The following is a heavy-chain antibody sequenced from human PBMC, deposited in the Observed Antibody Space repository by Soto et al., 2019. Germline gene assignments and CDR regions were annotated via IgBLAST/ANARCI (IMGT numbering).Heavy chain of an antibody. V-gene: IGHV1-3*01. J-gene: IGHJ5*02. D-gene: IGHD2-2*01. CDR2: INAGNGNT. CDR1: GYPFTSYA. Sequence: ASVKVSCKASGYPFTSYAMHWVRQAPGQRLEWMGWINAGNGNTKYSQKLQGRVTMTRDTSTSTAYMELSSLRSEDTAVYYCARGRIVLVPAAIVGWLDPWGQGTLVTVSS. CDR3: ARGRIVLVPAAIVGWLDP.